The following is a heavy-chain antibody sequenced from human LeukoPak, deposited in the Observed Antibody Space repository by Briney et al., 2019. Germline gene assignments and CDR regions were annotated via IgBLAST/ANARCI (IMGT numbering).Heavy chain of an antibody. CDR2: IWYDGSNK. CDR3: AKAPYSSGWPFDY. J-gene: IGHJ4*02. Sequence: GGSLRLSCAASGFTFSSYGMHWVRQAPGKGLEWVAVIWYDGSNKYYADSVKGRFTISRDNSKNTLNLQMNSLRAEDTAVYYCAKAPYSSGWPFDYWGQGTLVTVSS. D-gene: IGHD6-19*01. V-gene: IGHV3-33*06. CDR1: GFTFSSYG.